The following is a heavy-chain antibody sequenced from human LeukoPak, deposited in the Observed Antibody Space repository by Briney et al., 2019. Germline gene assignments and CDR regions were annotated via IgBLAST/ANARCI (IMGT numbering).Heavy chain of an antibody. V-gene: IGHV3-74*01. CDR3: AKPPYSSSWFYYFDS. CDR2: IYVDGRTT. CDR1: GFTFSNYW. D-gene: IGHD6-13*01. Sequence: GGSLRLSCVASGFTFSNYWMHWVRQPPGKGLVWVSRIYVDGRTTNYADSVKGRFTISRDNAKNTVYLEMNSLRAEDTAVYYCAKPPYSSSWFYYFDSWGRGTLVTVSS. J-gene: IGHJ4*02.